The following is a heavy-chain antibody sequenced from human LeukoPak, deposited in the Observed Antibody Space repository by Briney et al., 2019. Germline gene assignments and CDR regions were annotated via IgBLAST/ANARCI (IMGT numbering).Heavy chain of an antibody. CDR1: GFTFSSYS. V-gene: IGHV3-48*02. J-gene: IGHJ6*02. D-gene: IGHD2-21*02. CDR2: ISSSSSAI. Sequence: GSLILSCSASGFTFSSYSMNWVRQAPGKGLEWVSYISSSSSAIYYSDSVKGRFTIYRDNAKNSLYLQMNSLRDGDTAVYYCARVPYCGGDCRWDYYYGMDVWGQGTTVTVSS. CDR3: ARVPYCGGDCRWDYYYGMDV.